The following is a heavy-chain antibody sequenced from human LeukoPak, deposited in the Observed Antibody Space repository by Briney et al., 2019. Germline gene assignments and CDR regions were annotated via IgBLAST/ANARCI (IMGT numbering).Heavy chain of an antibody. Sequence: SETLSLTCTVSGGSISGGSYYWSWIRQPAGKGLEWIGRIYTSGSTNYNPSLKSRVTISTDASKNQFSLNLSSVTAADTAVYYCARDVATAPDDWGQGTLVTVSS. D-gene: IGHD1-26*01. CDR1: GGSISGGSYY. J-gene: IGHJ4*02. CDR3: ARDVATAPDD. CDR2: IYTSGST. V-gene: IGHV4-61*02.